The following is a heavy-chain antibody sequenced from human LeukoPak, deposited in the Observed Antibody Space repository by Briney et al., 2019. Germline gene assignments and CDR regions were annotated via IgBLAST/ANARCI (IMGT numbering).Heavy chain of an antibody. Sequence: PGGSLRLSCAASGFTFSSYSMNWVRQAPGKGLEWVSSISSSSSYIYYADSVKGRFTISRDNAKNSLYLQMNSLRAEDTAVYYCARAKYRYCSSTSCYGYFDYWGQGTLVTVSS. CDR2: ISSSSSYI. V-gene: IGHV3-21*01. CDR3: ARAKYRYCSSTSCYGYFDY. CDR1: GFTFSSYS. D-gene: IGHD2-2*01. J-gene: IGHJ4*02.